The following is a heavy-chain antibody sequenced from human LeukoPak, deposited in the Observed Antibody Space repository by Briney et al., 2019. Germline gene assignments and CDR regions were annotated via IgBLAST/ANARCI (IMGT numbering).Heavy chain of an antibody. CDR2: LTASGGRT. CDR3: AKGYSSGWYDY. V-gene: IGHV3-23*01. Sequence: PGGSLRLSCAASGFTFSSYTMSWVRRAPGKGLEWVSSLTASGGRTYYADSVKGRFTISRDNAKNALYLQMNSLRAEDTALYYCAKGYSSGWYDYWGQGTLVTVSS. J-gene: IGHJ4*02. CDR1: GFTFSSYT. D-gene: IGHD6-19*01.